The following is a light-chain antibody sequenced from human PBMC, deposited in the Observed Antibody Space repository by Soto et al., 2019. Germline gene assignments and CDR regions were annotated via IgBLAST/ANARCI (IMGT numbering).Light chain of an antibody. J-gene: IGLJ2*01. CDR2: DND. CDR3: GTWDSSLSAAV. V-gene: IGLV1-51*01. Sequence: QSVLTQPPSVSAAPGQRVTISCSGSSSNTGTYSVYWYQQLPGTAPKLLMYDNDKRPSGIPDRFSGSKSGTSATLGITGLQTGDEADYYCGTWDSSLSAAVFGGGTQLTVL. CDR1: SSNTGTYS.